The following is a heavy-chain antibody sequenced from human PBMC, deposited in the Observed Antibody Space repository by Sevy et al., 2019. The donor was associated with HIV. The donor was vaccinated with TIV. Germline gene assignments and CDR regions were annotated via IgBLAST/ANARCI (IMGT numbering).Heavy chain of an antibody. CDR3: AKADSSGYYYLDY. Sequence: GGSLRLSCAASGFTFSSYGMHWVRQAPGKGLEWVAVISYDGSNKYYADSVKDRFTISRDNSKNTLYLQMNSLRAEDTAVYYCAKADSSGYYYLDYWGQGTLVTVSS. V-gene: IGHV3-30*18. D-gene: IGHD3-22*01. J-gene: IGHJ4*02. CDR2: ISYDGSNK. CDR1: GFTFSSYG.